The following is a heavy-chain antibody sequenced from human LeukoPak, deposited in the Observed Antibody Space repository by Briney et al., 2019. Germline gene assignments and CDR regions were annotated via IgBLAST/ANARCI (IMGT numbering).Heavy chain of an antibody. Sequence: GASVKVSSKASGYTFTTFGITWVRRAPGQGLEWMGWISTYNGNTNYAQNLQGRVTMTTDTSTNTAYMELRSLTSDDTAVYYCARVGSDCSDGNCYWGQGTLVTVSS. CDR2: ISTYNGNT. J-gene: IGHJ4*02. D-gene: IGHD2-15*01. V-gene: IGHV1-18*01. CDR3: ARVGSDCSDGNCY. CDR1: GYTFTTFG.